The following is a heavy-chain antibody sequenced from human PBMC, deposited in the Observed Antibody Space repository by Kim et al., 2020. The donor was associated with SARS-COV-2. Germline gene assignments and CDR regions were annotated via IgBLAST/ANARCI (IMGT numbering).Heavy chain of an antibody. D-gene: IGHD3-22*01. CDR1: GGSFSGYY. J-gene: IGHJ5*02. CDR2: INHSGST. V-gene: IGHV4-34*01. Sequence: SETLSLTCAVYGGSFSGYYWSWIRQPPGKGLEWIGEINHSGSTNYNPSLKSRVTISVDTSKNQFSLKLSSVTAADTAVYYCARLSPYYDSSGVNWFDPWG. CDR3: ARLSPYYDSSGVNWFDP.